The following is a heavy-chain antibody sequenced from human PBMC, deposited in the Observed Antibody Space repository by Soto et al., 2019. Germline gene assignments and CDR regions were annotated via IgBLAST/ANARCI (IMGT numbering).Heavy chain of an antibody. D-gene: IGHD5-18*01. Sequence: GGSLKPSCGASGFTVGGNYMSWVRRAPGKGLEWVSVIYSGGSTYYADSVKGRFTISRDNSKNTLYLQMNSLRAEDTAVYYCARDTDTAMPHSYYGMDVWGQGTTVTVSS. J-gene: IGHJ6*02. CDR1: GFTVGGNY. CDR3: ARDTDTAMPHSYYGMDV. V-gene: IGHV3-66*01. CDR2: IYSGGST.